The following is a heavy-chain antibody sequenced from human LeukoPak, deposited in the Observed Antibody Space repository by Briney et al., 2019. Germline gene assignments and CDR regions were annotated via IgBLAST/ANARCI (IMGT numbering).Heavy chain of an antibody. D-gene: IGHD3-9*01. Sequence: PSETLSLTCTVSGGSISSYYWSWIRQPAGKGLEWIGRIYTSGSTNYDPSLKSRVTMSVDTSKNQFSLKLSSVTAADTAVYYRARHFDYPNAFDIWGQGTMVTVSS. V-gene: IGHV4-4*07. CDR3: ARHFDYPNAFDI. CDR2: IYTSGST. J-gene: IGHJ3*02. CDR1: GGSISSYY.